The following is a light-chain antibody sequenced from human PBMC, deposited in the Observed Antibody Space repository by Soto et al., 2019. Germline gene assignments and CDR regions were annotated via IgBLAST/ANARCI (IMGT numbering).Light chain of an antibody. CDR3: QQSYSTLYT. CDR2: AAS. CDR1: QSISSY. V-gene: IGKV1-39*01. J-gene: IGKJ2*01. Sequence: DIPMTQSPSSLSASVGDRVTITCRASQSISSYLNWYQQKPGKAPKLLIYAASSLQSGVPSRFSGSGSGTYFTLTISSLQPEDFATYYCQQSYSTLYTFGQGTKLEIK.